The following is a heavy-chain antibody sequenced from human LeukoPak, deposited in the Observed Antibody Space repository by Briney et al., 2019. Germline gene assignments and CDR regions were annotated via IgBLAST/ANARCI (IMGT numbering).Heavy chain of an antibody. Sequence: SETLSLTCTVSGGSMSPYHWGWIRQPPGKGLEWTGYIYYSGSTNYNPSLKSRVTISVDTSKNQFSLKLSSVTAADTAVCYCARRRHRGYSSGWYPFWGQGTLVTVSS. D-gene: IGHD6-19*01. CDR1: GGSMSPYH. J-gene: IGHJ4*02. CDR3: ARRRHRGYSSGWYPF. V-gene: IGHV4-59*12. CDR2: IYYSGST.